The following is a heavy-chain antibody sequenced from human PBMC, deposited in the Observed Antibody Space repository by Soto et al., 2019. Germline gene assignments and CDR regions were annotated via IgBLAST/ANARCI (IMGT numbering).Heavy chain of an antibody. Sequence: SETLSLTCAVYGGSFSGYYWSWIRQPPGKGLEWIGEINHSGSTNYNPSLKSRVTISVDTSKNQFSLKLSSVTAADTAVYYCARGGASIYAGYYYYYYGMDVWGQGTTVTVSS. CDR1: GGSFSGYY. V-gene: IGHV4-34*01. CDR2: INHSGST. D-gene: IGHD3-10*01. CDR3: ARGGASIYAGYYYYYYGMDV. J-gene: IGHJ6*02.